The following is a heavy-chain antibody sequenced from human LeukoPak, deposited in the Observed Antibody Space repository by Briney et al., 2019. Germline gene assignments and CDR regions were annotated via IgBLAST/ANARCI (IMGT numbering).Heavy chain of an antibody. D-gene: IGHD2-2*01. J-gene: IGHJ5*02. Sequence: SETLSLTCTVSGGSISSGGYYWSWIRQHPGKGLEWIGYIYYSGSTYYNPSLKSRVTISVDTSKNQFSLKLSSVTAADTAVYYCARAALPKVVPAATLNWFDPWGQGTLVTVSS. CDR1: GGSISSGGYY. CDR3: ARAALPKVVPAATLNWFDP. V-gene: IGHV4-31*03. CDR2: IYYSGST.